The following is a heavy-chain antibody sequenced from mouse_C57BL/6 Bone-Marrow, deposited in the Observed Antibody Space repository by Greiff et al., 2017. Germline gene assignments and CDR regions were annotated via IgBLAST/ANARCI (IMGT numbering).Heavy chain of an antibody. CDR2: ISSGGSYT. CDR3: ARHETGDYFDY. CDR1: GFTFSSYG. D-gene: IGHD4-1*01. V-gene: IGHV5-6*01. Sequence: EVMLVESGGDLVKPGGSLKLSCAASGFTFSSYGMSWVRQTPDKRLEWVATISSGGSYTYYPDSVKGRFTISRDKAKNTLYLQMSSLKSEDTAMYYCARHETGDYFDYWGQGTTLTVSS. J-gene: IGHJ2*01.